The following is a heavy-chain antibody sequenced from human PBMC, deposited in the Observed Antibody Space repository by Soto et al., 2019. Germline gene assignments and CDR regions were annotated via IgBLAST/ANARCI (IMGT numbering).Heavy chain of an antibody. V-gene: IGHV4-59*11. Sequence: QVQLQESGPGLVKPSETLSLTCTVSGGSLSSHYWSWIRQSPGKGLEWIGYIYFTGYTNYNPSLKNRVTISVDTSKSQFSLSLNSVTAADTAVYYCATVAMTSPKGVDYWGQGTLVSVSS. J-gene: IGHJ4*02. CDR3: ATVAMTSPKGVDY. D-gene: IGHD2-15*01. CDR1: GGSLSSHY. CDR2: IYFTGYT.